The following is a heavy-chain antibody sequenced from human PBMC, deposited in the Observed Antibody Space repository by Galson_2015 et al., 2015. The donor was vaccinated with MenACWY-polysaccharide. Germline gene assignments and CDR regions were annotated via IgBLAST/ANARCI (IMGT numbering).Heavy chain of an antibody. Sequence: ETLSLTCAVYGGSFSGYYWSWIRLPPGKGLEWIGEINHSGSTNYNPSLKSRVTISVDTSKNQFSLKLSSVTAADTAVYYCARGRGRVSVPRYYYFDYWGQGTLVTVSS. CDR1: GGSFSGYY. CDR2: INHSGST. D-gene: IGHD5/OR15-5a*01. V-gene: IGHV4-34*01. CDR3: ARGRGRVSVPRYYYFDY. J-gene: IGHJ4*02.